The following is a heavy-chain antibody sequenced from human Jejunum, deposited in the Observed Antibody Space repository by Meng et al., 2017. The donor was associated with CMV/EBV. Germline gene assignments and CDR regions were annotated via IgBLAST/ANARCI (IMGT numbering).Heavy chain of an antibody. CDR2: IYYTGST. Sequence: TVSGGPISSSDCYWGWIRQPRGGGLEWIGIIYYTGSTYYNPSLESRVSISFDTSKNQFSLKLRSVTAADTDVYFCARDSSRLYNYWGQGTLVTVSS. D-gene: IGHD3-16*02. V-gene: IGHV4-39*07. CDR1: GGPISSSDCY. J-gene: IGHJ4*02. CDR3: ARDSSRLYNY.